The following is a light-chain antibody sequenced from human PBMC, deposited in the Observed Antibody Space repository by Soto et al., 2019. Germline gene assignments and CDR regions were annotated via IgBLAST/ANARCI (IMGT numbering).Light chain of an antibody. J-gene: IGLJ1*01. Sequence: AVVTHPASASGCPGQSVTISCTGTKNDIGVYDFVSWYQHHPGKAPRLIIYEVVQRPSGVPDRFSGSKSGNTASLTVSGLQAADEADYFCKSYAGSNTYVFGSGTKVTVL. CDR3: KSYAGSNTYV. CDR1: KNDIGVYDF. V-gene: IGLV2-8*01. CDR2: EVV.